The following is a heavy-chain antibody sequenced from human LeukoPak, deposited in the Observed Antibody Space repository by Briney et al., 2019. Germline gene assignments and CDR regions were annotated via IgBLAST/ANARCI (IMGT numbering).Heavy chain of an antibody. J-gene: IGHJ6*02. CDR2: IYPGDSDT. CDR1: GYSFTTYW. D-gene: IGHD4-4*01. CDR3: ARGADSNPRYYYYGMDA. V-gene: IGHV5-51*01. Sequence: GESLKISCQGSGYSFTTYWIGWVRQMPGKGLEWMGIIYPGDSDTRYSPSFQGQVTISADKSINTAYLQWSSLRASDTAMYYCARGADSNPRYYYYGMDAWGQGTTVTVSS.